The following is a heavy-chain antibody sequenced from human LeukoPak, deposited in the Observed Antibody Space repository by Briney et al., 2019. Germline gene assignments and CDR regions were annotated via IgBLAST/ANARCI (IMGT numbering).Heavy chain of an antibody. CDR2: IYYSGST. Sequence: PSETLSLTCTVSGGSISSYFWTWIRQPPGKGLEWIGYIYYSGSTNYNPSLKSRVTISVDTSKNQFSLKLSSVTAADTAVYYCASPIYCGSTSCPWFLWGQGTLVTVSS. D-gene: IGHD2-2*01. CDR1: GGSISSYF. CDR3: ASPIYCGSTSCPWFL. V-gene: IGHV4-59*08. J-gene: IGHJ4*02.